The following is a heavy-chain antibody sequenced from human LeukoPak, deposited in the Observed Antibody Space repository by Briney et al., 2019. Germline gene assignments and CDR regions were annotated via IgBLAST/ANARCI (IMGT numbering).Heavy chain of an antibody. CDR1: GFTVSSNY. Sequence: GGSLRLSCAAPGFTVSSNYISWVRQAPGKGLEWVSVIYSVGSTYYADSGKSRFTISRDNSKNTLYLQMNSLRAEDTAVYYCARGGGDRPDLGFDYWGQGTLVTVSS. CDR3: ARGGGDRPDLGFDY. V-gene: IGHV3-66*02. CDR2: IYSVGST. J-gene: IGHJ4*02. D-gene: IGHD1-14*01.